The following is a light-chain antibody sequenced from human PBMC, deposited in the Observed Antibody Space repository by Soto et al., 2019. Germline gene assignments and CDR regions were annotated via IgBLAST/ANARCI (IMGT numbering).Light chain of an antibody. CDR1: SSDVGSYNL. CDR2: EDN. Sequence: QSALTQPAYVSGSPGQSITISCTGTSSDVGSYNLVSWYQHHPGKAPKFIIYEDNKRPSGVSNRFSGSKSGNTASLTISGLQAEDEADYYCCAFVRSNALLFGGGTKVTVL. CDR3: CAFVRSNALL. J-gene: IGLJ2*01. V-gene: IGLV2-23*01.